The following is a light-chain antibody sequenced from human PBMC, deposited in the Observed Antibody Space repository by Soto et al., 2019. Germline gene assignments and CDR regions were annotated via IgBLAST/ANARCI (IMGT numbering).Light chain of an antibody. Sequence: DIQMTQSPSSLSASVGDRVTITCQASQDVSNYLNWYQQKLGKAPKLLIYAASNLETGVPSRFSGSGSGTYFSFTISSLQPEDFAPYYGQQYSNLITCGQGTRLEIK. CDR3: QQYSNLIT. V-gene: IGKV1-33*01. CDR1: QDVSNY. J-gene: IGKJ5*01. CDR2: AAS.